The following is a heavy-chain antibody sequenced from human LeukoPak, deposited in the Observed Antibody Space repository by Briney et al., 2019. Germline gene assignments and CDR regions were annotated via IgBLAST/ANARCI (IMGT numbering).Heavy chain of an antibody. D-gene: IGHD4-11*01. CDR2: IKRDGSEK. CDR3: ARTGADHNDYSLYRWFDP. Sequence: PGGSLRLSCAASGFTFSSHWMGWVRQAPGKGLEWVANIKRDGSEKYYVDSVKGRFTVSRDNAMTSLYLQMNSLRVEDTGVYYCARTGADHNDYSLYRWFDPWGQGTLVTVSS. V-gene: IGHV3-7*01. CDR1: GFTFSSHW. J-gene: IGHJ5*02.